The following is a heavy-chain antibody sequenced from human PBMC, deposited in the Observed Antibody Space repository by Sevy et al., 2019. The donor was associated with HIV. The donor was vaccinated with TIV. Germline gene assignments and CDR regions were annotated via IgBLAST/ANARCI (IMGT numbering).Heavy chain of an antibody. D-gene: IGHD6-6*01. CDR1: GFTFSSYG. Sequence: GGSLRLCCAASGFTFSSYGMHWVRQAPGKGLEWVAVIWYDGSNKYYADSVKGRFTISRDNSKNTLYLQMNSLRAEDTAVYYCARDRVAYSSSFGYFDYWGQGTLVTVSS. J-gene: IGHJ4*02. CDR2: IWYDGSNK. CDR3: ARDRVAYSSSFGYFDY. V-gene: IGHV3-33*01.